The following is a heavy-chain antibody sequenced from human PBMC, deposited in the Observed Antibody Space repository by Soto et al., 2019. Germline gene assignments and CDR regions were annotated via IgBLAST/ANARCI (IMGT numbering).Heavy chain of an antibody. V-gene: IGHV3-72*01. CDR1: GFTFSDHN. J-gene: IGHJ1*01. Sequence: EAQLVQSGGGLVQPGVSLRLSCAASGFTFSDHNMDLVRQAPGKGLEWVGRSTNKAKGYTTEYAASLKCRFTISRDDSKNSLYLQMDRLKTEDSAVYYWARVYHWNLANSFQHWGQGALVSVSS. D-gene: IGHD1-20*01. CDR3: ARVYHWNLANSFQH. CDR2: STNKAKGYTT.